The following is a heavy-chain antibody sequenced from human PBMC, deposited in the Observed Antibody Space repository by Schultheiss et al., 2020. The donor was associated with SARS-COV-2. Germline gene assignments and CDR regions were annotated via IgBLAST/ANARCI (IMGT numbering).Heavy chain of an antibody. J-gene: IGHJ4*02. CDR1: GGSISSGSYY. Sequence: SETLSLTCTVSGGSISSGSYYWSWIRQPAGKGLEWIGRIYTSGSTNYNPSLKSRVTISVDTSKNQFSLKLSSVTAADTAVYYCARGRGYYDSSGSDYWGQGTLVTVSS. CDR2: IYTSGST. CDR3: ARGRGYYDSSGSDY. D-gene: IGHD3-22*01. V-gene: IGHV4-61*02.